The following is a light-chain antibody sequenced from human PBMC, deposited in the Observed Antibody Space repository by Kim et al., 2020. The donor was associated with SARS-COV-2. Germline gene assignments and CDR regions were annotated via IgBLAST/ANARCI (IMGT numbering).Light chain of an antibody. CDR2: DNV. V-gene: IGLV1-40*01. CDR3: QSSDTTLSGSV. CDR1: SSNLGANYH. J-gene: IGLJ2*01. Sequence: QRVTISCTGTSSNLGANYHVHWYQQLPGTAPRLLIYDNVNRPSGVPDRFSGSRSGSSASLAITGLQVEDEGHYYCQSSDTTLSGSVFGGGTALTVL.